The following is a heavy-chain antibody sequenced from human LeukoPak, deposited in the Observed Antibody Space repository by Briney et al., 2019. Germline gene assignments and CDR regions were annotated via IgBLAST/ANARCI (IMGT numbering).Heavy chain of an antibody. CDR2: IYYSGST. D-gene: IGHD6-19*01. V-gene: IGHV4-39*07. Sequence: SETLSLTCTVSGGSISSSSYYWGWIRQPPGKGLEWIGSIYYSGSTYYNPSLKSRVTISVDTSKNQFSLKLSSVTAADTAVYYCARDSSGWWRNYYYGMDVWGQGTTVTVSS. J-gene: IGHJ6*02. CDR1: GGSISSSSYY. CDR3: ARDSSGWWRNYYYGMDV.